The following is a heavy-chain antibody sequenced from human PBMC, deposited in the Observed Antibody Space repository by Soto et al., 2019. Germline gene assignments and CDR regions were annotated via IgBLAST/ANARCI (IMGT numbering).Heavy chain of an antibody. Sequence: SETLSLTCAVYGGSFSGYYWSWIRQPPGKGLEWIGEINHSGSTNYNPSLKSRVTISVDTSKNQFSLKLSSVTAADTAVYYCARGGTMVRGVRAYYYGMDVWGQGTTVTVSS. CDR2: INHSGST. V-gene: IGHV4-34*01. CDR3: ARGGTMVRGVRAYYYGMDV. CDR1: GGSFSGYY. J-gene: IGHJ6*02. D-gene: IGHD3-10*01.